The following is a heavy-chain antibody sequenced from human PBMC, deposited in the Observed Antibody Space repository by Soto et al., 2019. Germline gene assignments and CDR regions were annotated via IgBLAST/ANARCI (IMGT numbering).Heavy chain of an antibody. CDR1: GFTVSNNY. CDR2: IYSGGYT. J-gene: IGHJ4*02. V-gene: IGHV3-53*01. Sequence: EVQLVESGGGLIQPGGSLRLSCAVSGFTVSNNYMSWVRQAPGKGLEGVSVIYSGGYTAYGDSVKGRFTISRDNSKNTLYLQNKTRRAAARGFYFWAPARGGGGYWGQGTLVTVSS. CDR3: APARGGGGY. D-gene: IGHD3-10*01.